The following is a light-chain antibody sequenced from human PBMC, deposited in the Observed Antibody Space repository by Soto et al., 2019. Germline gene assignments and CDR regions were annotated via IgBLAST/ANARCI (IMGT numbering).Light chain of an antibody. CDR2: DVS. Sequence: QSALTQPASVSGSPGQSLTISCTGTSSDVVGYNYVSWYQQHPGKAPKLMIYDVSNRPSGVSNRFSGSKSGNTASLTISGRQADDEADYYCSSYTSSSTLDVVGTGTKVTVL. CDR3: SSYTSSSTLDV. CDR1: SSDVVGYNY. V-gene: IGLV2-14*01. J-gene: IGLJ1*01.